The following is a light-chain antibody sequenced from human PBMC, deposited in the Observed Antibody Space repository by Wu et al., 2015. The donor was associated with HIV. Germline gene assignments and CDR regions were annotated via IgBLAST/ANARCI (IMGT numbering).Light chain of an antibody. Sequence: EIVLTQSPGTLSLSPGERATLSCRASQSVGSSYLAWYQQKPGQAPRLLIYGASSRATGIPDRFSGSGSGTDFTLTISRLEPEDFAVYYCQQFLSSPVTFGQGTRLDI. CDR2: GAS. CDR3: QQFLSSPVT. J-gene: IGKJ5*01. CDR1: QSVGSSY. V-gene: IGKV3-20*01.